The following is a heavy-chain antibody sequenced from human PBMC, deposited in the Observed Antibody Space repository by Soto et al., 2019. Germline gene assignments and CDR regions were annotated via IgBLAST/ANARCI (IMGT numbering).Heavy chain of an antibody. J-gene: IGHJ6*03. V-gene: IGHV3-23*01. CDR2: ISGSGGST. Sequence: GGSLRLSCAASGFTFSSYAMSWVRQTPGKGLEWVSAISGSGGSTYYADSVKGRFTISRDNSKNTLYLQMNSLRAEDTAVYYFANGLGWNYEEGYMDVWGKGTTVTVSS. D-gene: IGHD1-7*01. CDR3: ANGLGWNYEEGYMDV. CDR1: GFTFSSYA.